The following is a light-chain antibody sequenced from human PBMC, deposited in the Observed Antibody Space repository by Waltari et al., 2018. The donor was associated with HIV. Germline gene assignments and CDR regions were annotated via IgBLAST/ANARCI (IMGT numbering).Light chain of an antibody. CDR1: SSHVGSYKY. V-gene: IGLV2-14*03. CDR2: DFD. Sequence: QSPLTQPASVSGSPGQSTTISCSGTSSHVGSYKYFPWYQHHPAQAPKLMIYDFDNRLPGVSSRFSGSKSGNTASLTISGLRAEDEADYYCGSYTSSSTYVFGTGTEVTVL. J-gene: IGLJ1*01. CDR3: GSYTSSSTYV.